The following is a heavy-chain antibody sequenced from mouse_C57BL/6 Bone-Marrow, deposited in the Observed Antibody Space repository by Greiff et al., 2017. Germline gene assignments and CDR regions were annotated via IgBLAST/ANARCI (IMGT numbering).Heavy chain of an antibody. J-gene: IGHJ3*01. V-gene: IGHV1-64*01. Sequence: QVQLKQPGAELVKPGASVKLSCKASGYTFTSYWMHWVKQRPGQGLEWIGMIHPNSGSTNYNEKFKSKATLTVDKSSSTAYMQLSSLTSADSAVYYCARARGLRQWFAYWGQGTLVTVSA. CDR3: ARARGLRQWFAY. CDR1: GYTFTSYW. CDR2: IHPNSGST. D-gene: IGHD2-4*01.